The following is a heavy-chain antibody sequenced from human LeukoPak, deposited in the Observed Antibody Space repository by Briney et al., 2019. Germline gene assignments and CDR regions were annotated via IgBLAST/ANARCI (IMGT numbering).Heavy chain of an antibody. D-gene: IGHD2-21*02. CDR1: GGSISSSSYY. J-gene: IGHJ4*02. V-gene: IGHV4-39*07. CDR3: ARDCGSDCYSLDY. CDR2: IYYSGST. Sequence: SETLSLTCTVSGGSISSSSYYWGWIRRPPGKGLEWIGSIYYSGSTYYNPSLKSRVTISVDTSKNQFSLKLSSVTAADTAVYYCARDCGSDCYSLDYWGQGTLVTVSS.